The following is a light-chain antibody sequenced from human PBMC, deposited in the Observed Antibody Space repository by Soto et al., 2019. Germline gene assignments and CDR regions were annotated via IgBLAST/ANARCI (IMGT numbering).Light chain of an antibody. CDR2: GAS. J-gene: IGKJ4*02. Sequence: DIHLTQSPSFLSASVGDRVTITCRASQGINSYLAWYQQKPGKAPKLLIYGASTLRSGVPSRFSGSESGTEFTLTISSLQPEDFATYYCQQLNYYPLTFGGGTKVESK. V-gene: IGKV1-9*01. CDR1: QGINSY. CDR3: QQLNYYPLT.